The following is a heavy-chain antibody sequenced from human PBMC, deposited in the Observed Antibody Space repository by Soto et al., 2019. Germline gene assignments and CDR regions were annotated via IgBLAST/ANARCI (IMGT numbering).Heavy chain of an antibody. CDR1: GVSTSNHY. J-gene: IGHJ4*02. CDR3: ARGGGSPYHDHEFDY. D-gene: IGHD2-2*01. Sequence: QEQLQESGPGLVKPSETLSLTCSVSGVSTSNHYWTWIRKPPGQGPEWIGCIYYRGTTNYNASFNSRVTISVDTSKNQFSLKLTSVTTADTAVYYCARGGGSPYHDHEFDYWGQGILVTVSS. CDR2: IYYRGTT. V-gene: IGHV4-59*11.